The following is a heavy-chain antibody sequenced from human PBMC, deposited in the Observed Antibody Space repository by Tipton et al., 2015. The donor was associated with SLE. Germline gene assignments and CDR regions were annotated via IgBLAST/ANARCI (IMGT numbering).Heavy chain of an antibody. J-gene: IGHJ3*02. D-gene: IGHD3-22*01. V-gene: IGHV3-49*04. CDR1: GFTFGDYA. CDR2: IRSKAYGGTT. CDR3: TGDSSGPHAFDI. Sequence: SLRLSCTASGFTFGDYAMSWVRQAPGKGLEWVGFIRSKAYGGTTEYAASVKGRFTISRDDSKSIAYLQMNSLKTEGTAVYYCTGDSSGPHAFDIWGQGTMVTVSS.